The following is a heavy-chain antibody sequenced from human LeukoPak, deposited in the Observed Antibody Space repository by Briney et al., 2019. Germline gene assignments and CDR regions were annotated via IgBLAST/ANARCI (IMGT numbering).Heavy chain of an antibody. V-gene: IGHV1-18*01. J-gene: IGHJ6*03. D-gene: IGHD3-10*01. CDR3: ARDLKGRTELLWSDYYYYYMDV. CDR1: GYTFTSYG. Sequence: ASVKVSCKASGYTFTSYGISWVRQAPGQGLEWMGWISAYNGNTNYAQKLQGRVTMTTDTSTSTAYMELRSLRSDDTAVYYCARDLKGRTELLWSDYYYYYMDVWGKGTTVTISS. CDR2: ISAYNGNT.